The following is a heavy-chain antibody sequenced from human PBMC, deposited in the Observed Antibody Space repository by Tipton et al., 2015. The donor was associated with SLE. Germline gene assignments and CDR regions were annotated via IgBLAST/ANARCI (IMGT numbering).Heavy chain of an antibody. CDR3: ARGSWTGQYYDH. CDR2: INHSGGT. CDR1: GFTFSSYE. D-gene: IGHD3/OR15-3a*01. Sequence: LRLSCAASGFTFSSYEMNWVRQPPGKGQEWIGEINHSGGTNYNPSLKSRVTISVDTSKNQFSLKLSAAPAADTAVYYCARGSWTGQYYDHWGQGTLVTVSS. V-gene: IGHV4-34*01. J-gene: IGHJ4*02.